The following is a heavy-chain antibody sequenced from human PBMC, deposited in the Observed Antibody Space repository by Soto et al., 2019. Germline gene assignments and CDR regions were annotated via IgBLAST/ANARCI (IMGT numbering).Heavy chain of an antibody. V-gene: IGHV3-23*01. CDR1: GFTFSTFP. CDR3: AGPGYSSQDY. CDR2: ISGSGDGT. Sequence: PGGSLRLSCAAPGFTFSTFPLSWVRQSPGMGLEWVSAISGSGDGTDYADSVKGRFTISRDNSKNTLYLKLNSLRAEDTAVYYCAGPGYSSQDYWGQGALVTVSS. J-gene: IGHJ4*02. D-gene: IGHD5-18*01.